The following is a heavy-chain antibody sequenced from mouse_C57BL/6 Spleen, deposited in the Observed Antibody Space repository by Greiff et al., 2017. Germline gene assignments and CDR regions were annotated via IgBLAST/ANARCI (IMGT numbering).Heavy chain of an antibody. CDR1: GYTFTNYW. CDR3: ARSYDYDGRGPFAH. V-gene: IGHV1-63*01. J-gene: IGHJ3*01. Sequence: QVQLQQSGAELVRPGTSVKMSCKASGYTFTNYWIGWAKQRPGHGLEWIGDIYPGGGYTNYNEKFKGKATLTADKSSSTAYMQFSSLTSEDSAIYYCARSYDYDGRGPFAHWGQGTLVTVSA. CDR2: IYPGGGYT. D-gene: IGHD2-4*01.